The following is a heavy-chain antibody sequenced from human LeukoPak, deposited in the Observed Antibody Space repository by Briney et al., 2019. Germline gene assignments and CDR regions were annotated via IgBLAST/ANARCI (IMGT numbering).Heavy chain of an antibody. Sequence: ASVKVSCKASGYTFTSYGISWVRRAPGQGLEWMGWISAYNGNTNYAQKLQGRVTMTTDTSTSTAYMELRSLRSDDTAVYYCARRRYYDFWSGYYAFDIWGQGTMVTVSS. D-gene: IGHD3-3*01. CDR2: ISAYNGNT. CDR3: ARRRYYDFWSGYYAFDI. CDR1: GYTFTSYG. J-gene: IGHJ3*02. V-gene: IGHV1-18*01.